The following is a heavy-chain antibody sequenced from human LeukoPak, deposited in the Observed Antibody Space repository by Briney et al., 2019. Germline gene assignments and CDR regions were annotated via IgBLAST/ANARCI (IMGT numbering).Heavy chain of an antibody. CDR3: ARESIYYYDSSGYYSPHAFDI. CDR1: GYTFTIYG. CDR2: ISAYNGNT. J-gene: IGHJ3*02. Sequence: GASVTASFTSSGYTFTIYGISWVRQAPGQGLEWMGWISAYNGNTNYAQKLQGRVTMTTDTSTSTAYMELRSLRSDDTAVYYCARESIYYYDSSGYYSPHAFDIWGQGTMVTVSS. V-gene: IGHV1-18*01. D-gene: IGHD3-22*01.